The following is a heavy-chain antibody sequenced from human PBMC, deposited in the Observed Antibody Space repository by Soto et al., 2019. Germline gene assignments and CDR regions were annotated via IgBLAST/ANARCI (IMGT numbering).Heavy chain of an antibody. V-gene: IGHV4-31*03. D-gene: IGHD2-2*01. Sequence: SETLSLTCTVSGVSISSGGYYWSWIRQHPGKGLEWIGYIYYSGSTYYNPSLKSRVTISVDTSKNQFSLKLSSVTAADTAVYYCARAHIVVVPAAIGDWFDPWGQGTLVTVSS. CDR2: IYYSGST. J-gene: IGHJ5*02. CDR1: GVSISSGGYY. CDR3: ARAHIVVVPAAIGDWFDP.